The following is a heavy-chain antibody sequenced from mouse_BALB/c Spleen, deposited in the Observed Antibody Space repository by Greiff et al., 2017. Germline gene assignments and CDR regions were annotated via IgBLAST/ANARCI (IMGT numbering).Heavy chain of an antibody. CDR1: GFTFSNYW. J-gene: IGHJ3*01. D-gene: IGHD1-1*01. CDR3: TRPLYYYGSSEGFAY. CDR2: IRLKSNNYAT. Sequence: EVQLMESGGGLVQPGGSMKLSCVASGFTFSNYWMNWVRQSPEKGLEWVAEIRLKSNNYATHYAESVKGRFTISRDDSKSSVYLQMNNLRAEDTGIYYCTRPLYYYGSSEGFAYWGQGTLVTVSA. V-gene: IGHV6-6*02.